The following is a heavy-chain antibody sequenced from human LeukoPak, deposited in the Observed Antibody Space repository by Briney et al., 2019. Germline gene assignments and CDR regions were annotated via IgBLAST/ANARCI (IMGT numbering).Heavy chain of an antibody. CDR2: LSRSNSYI. J-gene: IGHJ4*02. CDR3: ASGIYYASVHTWSPV. V-gene: IGHV3-21*01. Sequence: GGSLRLSCAASGFTFSSYSMNWVRQAPGKGLEWVSSLSRSNSYIYYTDAVKGRFTISRDDARNSLDLQMNSLRPEDTAVYYCASGIYYASVHTWSPVWGQGTLVTVSS. D-gene: IGHD3-10*01. CDR1: GFTFSSYS.